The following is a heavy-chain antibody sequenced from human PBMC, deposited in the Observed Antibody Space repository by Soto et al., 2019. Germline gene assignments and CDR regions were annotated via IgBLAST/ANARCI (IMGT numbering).Heavy chain of an antibody. Sequence: QVPLVESGGGVVQPGRSLRLSCAASGFTFSSYGMHWVRQAPGKGLEWVAVIWYDGSNKYYADSVKGRFTISRDNSKNTLYMQMNSLRAEDTAVYYCARAMIVVVSTLEDAFDIWGQGTMVTVSS. J-gene: IGHJ3*02. V-gene: IGHV3-33*01. D-gene: IGHD3-22*01. CDR1: GFTFSSYG. CDR3: ARAMIVVVSTLEDAFDI. CDR2: IWYDGSNK.